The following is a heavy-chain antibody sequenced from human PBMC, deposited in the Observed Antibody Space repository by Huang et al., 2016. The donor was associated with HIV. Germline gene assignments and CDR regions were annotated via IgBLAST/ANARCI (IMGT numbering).Heavy chain of an antibody. CDR1: GFSILIYY. CDR2: GKPRGGGA. D-gene: IGHD1-20*01. CDR3: AREGITPSSTEVSGFDF. Sequence: QVQLVQSGAEVKKPGASVTISCKASGFSILIYYIHWVRQAPGQGLEWMGIGKPRGGGADDAQKFKGRFNMTRDTSTRTLYMELSSLRSEDTAVYYCAREGITPSSTEVSGFDFWGQGTPVSVSS. V-gene: IGHV1-46*03. J-gene: IGHJ5*01.